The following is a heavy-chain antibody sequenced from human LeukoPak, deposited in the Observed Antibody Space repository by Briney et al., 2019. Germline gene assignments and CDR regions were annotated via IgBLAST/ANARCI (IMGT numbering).Heavy chain of an antibody. CDR2: IYYSGST. D-gene: IGHD6-13*01. J-gene: IGHJ5*02. V-gene: IGHV4-39*01. CDR3: ARFPYSSSWDYRFDP. Sequence: PSETLPLTCTVSGGSISSSSYYWGWIRQPPGKGLEWIGSIYYSGSTYYNPSLKSRVTISVDTSKNQFSLKLSSVTAADTAVYYCARFPYSSSWDYRFDPWGQGTLVTVSS. CDR1: GGSISSSSYY.